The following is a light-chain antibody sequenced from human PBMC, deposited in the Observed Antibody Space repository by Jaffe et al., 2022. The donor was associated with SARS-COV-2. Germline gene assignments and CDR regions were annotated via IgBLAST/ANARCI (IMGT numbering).Light chain of an antibody. CDR3: AAWDDSLSAFLYV. CDR1: SSNIGSNY. Sequence: QSVLTQPPSASGTPGQRVTISCSGSSSNIGSNYVYWYQQLPGTAPKLLIYRNNQRPSGVPDRFSGSKSGTSASLAISGLRSEDEADYYCAAWDDSLSAFLYVFGTGTKVTVL. CDR2: RNN. J-gene: IGLJ1*01. V-gene: IGLV1-47*01.